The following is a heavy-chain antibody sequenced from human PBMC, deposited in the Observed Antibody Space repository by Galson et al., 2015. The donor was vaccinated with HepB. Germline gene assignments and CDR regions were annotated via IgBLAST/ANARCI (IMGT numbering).Heavy chain of an antibody. Sequence: SLRLSCAASGFTFSSSAMSWVRQAPGKGLEWVSAISAGGSPTYYADSVKGRFTISRDNSKNTLYLQLNSLRAEDTAVYYCAKGLMRTGYDYWGQGTLVTVSS. J-gene: IGHJ4*02. V-gene: IGHV3-23*01. CDR1: GFTFSSSA. D-gene: IGHD3/OR15-3a*01. CDR2: ISAGGSPT. CDR3: AKGLMRTGYDY.